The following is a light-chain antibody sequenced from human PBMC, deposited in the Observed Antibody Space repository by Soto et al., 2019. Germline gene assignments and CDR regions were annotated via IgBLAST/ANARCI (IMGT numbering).Light chain of an antibody. CDR1: TSDVGGYNY. CDR3: TSYTSSGTHV. CDR2: DVI. J-gene: IGLJ1*01. Sequence: QSVLTQPASVSGSPGQSITISCTGTTSDVGGYNYVSWHQQHPGKASKLMIYDVINRPSGVSNRFSGSKSDNTASLTISGLQAEDEADYYCTSYTSSGTHVFGSGTKVTVL. V-gene: IGLV2-14*01.